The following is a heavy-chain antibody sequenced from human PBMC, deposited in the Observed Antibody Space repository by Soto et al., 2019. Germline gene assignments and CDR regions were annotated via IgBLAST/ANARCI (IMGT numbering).Heavy chain of an antibody. J-gene: IGHJ6*02. Sequence: LRLSCAASGFTFSNAWMNWVRQAPGKGLEWVGRIKSKTDGGTTDYAAPVKGRFTISRDDSKNTLYLQMNSLKTEDTAVYYCTTSFIMITFGGVIVDYGMDAWGQGTTVTVSS. V-gene: IGHV3-15*07. CDR1: GFTFSNAW. D-gene: IGHD3-16*02. CDR2: IKSKTDGGTT. CDR3: TTSFIMITFGGVIVDYGMDA.